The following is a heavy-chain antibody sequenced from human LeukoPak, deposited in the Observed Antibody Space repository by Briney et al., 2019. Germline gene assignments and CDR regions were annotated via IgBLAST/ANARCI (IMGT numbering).Heavy chain of an antibody. Sequence: SETLSLTCTVSGGSISSSNYYWGWIRQPPRKGLEWIGSIYYSGSTYYNPSLKSRVTISVDTSKNQFSLKLSSVTAADTAVYYCARRGGWELFFDYWGQGTLVTVSS. CDR3: ARRGGWELFFDY. CDR2: IYYSGST. J-gene: IGHJ4*02. V-gene: IGHV4-39*01. D-gene: IGHD1-26*01. CDR1: GGSISSSNYY.